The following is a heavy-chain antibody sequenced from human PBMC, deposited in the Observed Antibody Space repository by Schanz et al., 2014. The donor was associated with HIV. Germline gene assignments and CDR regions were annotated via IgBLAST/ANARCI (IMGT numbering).Heavy chain of an antibody. J-gene: IGHJ4*02. Sequence: QVQLVQSGAEVKKPGASVEVSCEASGYTFSAYDINWVRQAPGQGLAWMGWMNPESGNTGIAEQFLGRLSLTRLTSTGTAYMYLDSLRSEDTAVYYCVRGAAEMATMTPWRYWGQGTLVTVSS. CDR1: GYTFSAYD. D-gene: IGHD5-12*01. CDR3: VRGAAEMATMTPWRY. CDR2: MNPESGNT. V-gene: IGHV1-8*02.